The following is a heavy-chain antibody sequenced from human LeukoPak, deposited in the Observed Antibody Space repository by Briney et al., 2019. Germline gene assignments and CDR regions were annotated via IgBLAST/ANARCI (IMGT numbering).Heavy chain of an antibody. V-gene: IGHV3-30-3*01. CDR1: GFTFNTYA. Sequence: PGGSLRLSCAASGFTFNTYAIHWARQAPGKGLEWVAFISWNADTTYYADSVKGRFTISRDDSKNTVYLQMNSLKAEDTAVYYCARDYASDYWGQGTLVTVSS. J-gene: IGHJ4*02. CDR3: ARDYASDY. D-gene: IGHD3-10*01. CDR2: ISWNADTT.